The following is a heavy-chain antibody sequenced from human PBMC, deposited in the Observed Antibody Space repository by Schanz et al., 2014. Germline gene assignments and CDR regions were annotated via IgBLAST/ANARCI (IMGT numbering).Heavy chain of an antibody. CDR2: MNPNSGNT. Sequence: QVQLVQSGAEVKKPGASVRVSCKASGYSFTTYDVNWVRQATGQGLEWMGWMNPNSGNTGYAQKFQGRVTMTRHTSISTAYMELSSLRSEDTAVYYSAKAPMSVGPCHYYIDIWGKGTTVTVSS. V-gene: IGHV1-8*01. CDR1: GYSFTTYD. J-gene: IGHJ6*03. CDR3: AKAPMSVGPCHYYIDI.